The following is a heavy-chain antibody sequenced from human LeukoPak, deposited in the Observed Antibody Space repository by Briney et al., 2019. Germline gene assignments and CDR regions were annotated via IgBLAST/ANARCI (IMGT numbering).Heavy chain of an antibody. CDR2: ISAGGDTT. CDR1: GFTFSTYA. J-gene: IGHJ4*02. V-gene: IGHV3-23*01. Sequence: PGGSLRLSCAASGFTFSTYALTWVRQAPGKGLEWVSIISAGGDTTYYADSVKGRFTIFRDNPKNTLYLQMNSLRAEDTAVYYCAKSRGIYDNSGWGTFDYWGQGTLVTVSS. CDR3: AKSRGIYDNSGWGTFDY. D-gene: IGHD6-19*01.